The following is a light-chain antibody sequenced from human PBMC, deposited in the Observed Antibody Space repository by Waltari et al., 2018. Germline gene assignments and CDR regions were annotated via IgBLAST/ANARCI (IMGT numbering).Light chain of an antibody. V-gene: IGLV3-25*03. Sequence: SYELTQPPSMSVSPGQTARITCSGDEFPKQCANWYQDKAGQAPVLGMYKDNERPSGIPERFSGSSSGTTVTLTVSGVQAEDEADYYCQSADSSLTRVFGGGTRLTVL. CDR3: QSADSSLTRV. CDR1: EFPKQC. CDR2: KDN. J-gene: IGLJ3*02.